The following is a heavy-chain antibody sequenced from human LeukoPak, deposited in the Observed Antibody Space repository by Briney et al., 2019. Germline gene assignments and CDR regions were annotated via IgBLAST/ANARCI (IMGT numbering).Heavy chain of an antibody. CDR1: GFTFSSYS. CDR2: ISSSSSTI. J-gene: IGHJ4*02. CDR3: VKDFKQWLVLNGYFGA. Sequence: GGSLRLSCAASGFTFSSYSMNWVRQAPGKGLEWVSYISSSSSTIYYADSVKGRFTISRDNAKNSLYLQMNNLRAEDTAFYYCVKDFKQWLVLNGYFGAWGQGTLVTVSS. V-gene: IGHV3-48*04. D-gene: IGHD6-19*01.